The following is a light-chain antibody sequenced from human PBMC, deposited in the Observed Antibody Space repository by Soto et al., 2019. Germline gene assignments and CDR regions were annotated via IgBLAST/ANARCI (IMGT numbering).Light chain of an antibody. CDR3: QQSHSNPRT. CDR1: QGISSY. Sequence: LTLSLSYLSSSTGRRVLISCRMSQGISSYLAWYQQKPGKAPKLLIYAASSLQSGVPSRFRGSGSATDFTLTITNLQPEDFATYLCQQSHSNPRTFGQGTKVEIK. J-gene: IGKJ1*01. CDR2: AAS. V-gene: IGKV1D-8*02.